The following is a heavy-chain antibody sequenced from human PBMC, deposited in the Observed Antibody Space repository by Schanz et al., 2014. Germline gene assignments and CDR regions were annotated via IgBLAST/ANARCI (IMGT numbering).Heavy chain of an antibody. V-gene: IGHV3-30*02. D-gene: IGHD4-17*01. J-gene: IGHJ4*02. CDR2: IRYDGSNQ. CDR1: GFTFTNLG. Sequence: QVQLVESGGGLVKPGGSLRLSCAASGFTFTNLGMHCVRRAPGKGLEWVAFIRYDGSNQYYADSVKGRFTISRDNAKNSLYLQMNSLRAEDTAVYYCARDAVTSVLTPGFYYWGQGTLVTVSS. CDR3: ARDAVTSVLTPGFYY.